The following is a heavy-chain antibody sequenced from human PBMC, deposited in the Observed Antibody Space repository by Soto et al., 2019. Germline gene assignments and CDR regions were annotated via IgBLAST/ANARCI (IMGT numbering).Heavy chain of an antibody. CDR2: IIPIFGTA. CDR1: GGTFSSYA. V-gene: IGHV1-69*01. D-gene: IGHD3-3*01. J-gene: IGHJ6*02. Sequence: QVQLVQSGAEVKKPGSSVKVSCKASGGTFSSYAISWVRQAPGQGLEWMGGIIPIFGTANYAQKFQGRVTITADESTSTAYMELGSLRSEDTAVYYCARGGSRAIFGVVIPYYYYYGMDVWGQGTTVTVSS. CDR3: ARGGSRAIFGVVIPYYYYYGMDV.